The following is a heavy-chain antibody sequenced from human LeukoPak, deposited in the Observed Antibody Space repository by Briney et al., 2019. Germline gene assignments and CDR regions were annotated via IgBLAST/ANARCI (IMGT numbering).Heavy chain of an antibody. CDR1: GYTFTSYY. J-gene: IGHJ5*02. V-gene: IGHV1-46*01. CDR2: INPSGGST. Sequence: ASVKVSCKASGYTFTSYYMHWVRQAPGQGLEWMGIINPSGGSTSYAQKFQGRVTMTRDMSTSTVYMELSSLRSEDTAVYYCAREPSIAAEDNWFDPWGQGTLVTVSS. D-gene: IGHD6-13*01. CDR3: AREPSIAAEDNWFDP.